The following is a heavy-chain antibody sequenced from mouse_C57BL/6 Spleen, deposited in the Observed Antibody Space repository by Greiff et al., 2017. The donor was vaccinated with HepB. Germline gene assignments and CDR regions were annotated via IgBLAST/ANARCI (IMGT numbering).Heavy chain of an antibody. J-gene: IGHJ1*03. Sequence: QVQLQQSGAELVKPGASVKISCKASGYAFSSYWMNWVKQRPGKGLEWIGLIYPGDGDTNYNGKFKGKATLTADKSSSTAYMQLSSLTSEDSAVYFCARPHYYGSSYYWYFDVWGTGTTVTVSS. CDR1: GYAFSSYW. V-gene: IGHV1-80*01. CDR2: IYPGDGDT. CDR3: ARPHYYGSSYYWYFDV. D-gene: IGHD1-1*01.